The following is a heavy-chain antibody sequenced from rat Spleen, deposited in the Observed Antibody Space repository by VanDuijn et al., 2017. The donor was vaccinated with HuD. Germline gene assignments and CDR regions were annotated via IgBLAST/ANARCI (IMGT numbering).Heavy chain of an antibody. D-gene: IGHD1-4*01. V-gene: IGHV5-7*01. CDR2: ISYDGSST. Sequence: EVQLVESGGGLFQPGRSLKLSCAASGFTFSNYGMAWVRQAPKKGLEWVATISYDGSSTYYRDSVKGRFTTSRGNAKSTLYLQMDSLRSEDTATYYCAGHGLPGYGVMDAWGQGASVTVSS. CDR1: GFTFSNYG. J-gene: IGHJ4*01. CDR3: AGHGLPGYGVMDA.